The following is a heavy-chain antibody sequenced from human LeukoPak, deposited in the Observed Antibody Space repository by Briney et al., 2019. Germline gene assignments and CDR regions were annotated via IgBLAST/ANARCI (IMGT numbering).Heavy chain of an antibody. Sequence: PGDSLRLSCAASGFTFTKYWMTWVRQAPGKGLEWVGNIKQDGSDKNYMDSVKGRFTISRDNAKNSLYLQMNSLRAEDTAVYYCARDLEGAPFYYYGMDVWGQGTTVTVSS. D-gene: IGHD3-16*01. V-gene: IGHV3-7*01. CDR1: GFTFTKYW. CDR2: IKQDGSDK. CDR3: ARDLEGAPFYYYGMDV. J-gene: IGHJ6*02.